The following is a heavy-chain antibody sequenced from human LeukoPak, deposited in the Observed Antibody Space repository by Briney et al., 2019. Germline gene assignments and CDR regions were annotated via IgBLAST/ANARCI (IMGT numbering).Heavy chain of an antibody. Sequence: GGSLRLSCAASGFTFSSYAMHWVRQAPGKGLEWVAVISYGGSNKYYADSVKGRFTISRDNSKNTLYLQMNSLRAEDTAVYYCARASGGAQIDYWGQGTLVTVSS. J-gene: IGHJ4*02. CDR1: GFTFSSYA. V-gene: IGHV3-30*04. CDR2: ISYGGSNK. CDR3: ARASGGAQIDY. D-gene: IGHD1-26*01.